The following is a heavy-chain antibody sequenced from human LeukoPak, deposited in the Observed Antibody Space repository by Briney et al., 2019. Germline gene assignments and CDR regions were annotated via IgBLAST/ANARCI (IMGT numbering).Heavy chain of an antibody. J-gene: IGHJ4*02. CDR1: GFGFSNYW. CDR2: MNEDVSEK. Sequence: GGSLRLSCAASGFGFSNYWMSWVRQAPGKGLEWVANMNEDVSEKSYVDSVKGRFTISRDNALDSLYLQMNSLRAEDTAVYYCARDRGYSNFDYWGQGTLLTVSS. D-gene: IGHD4-11*01. V-gene: IGHV3-7*01. CDR3: ARDRGYSNFDY.